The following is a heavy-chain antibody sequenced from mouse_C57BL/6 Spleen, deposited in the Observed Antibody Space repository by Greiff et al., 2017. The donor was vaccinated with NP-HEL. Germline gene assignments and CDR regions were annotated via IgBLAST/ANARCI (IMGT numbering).Heavy chain of an antibody. CDR3: ASYDSNVGGIYYYAMDD. D-gene: IGHD2-5*01. CDR1: GYAFSSYW. V-gene: IGHV1-80*01. Sequence: QVHVKQSGAELVKPGASVKISCKASGYAFSSYWMNWVKQRPGKGLEWIGQIYPGDGDTNYNGKFKGKVTLTADKSSSTAYMQLSRLTSEDSAVYFCASYDSNVGGIYYYAMDDRGQGTSVTVAS. J-gene: IGHJ4*01. CDR2: IYPGDGDT.